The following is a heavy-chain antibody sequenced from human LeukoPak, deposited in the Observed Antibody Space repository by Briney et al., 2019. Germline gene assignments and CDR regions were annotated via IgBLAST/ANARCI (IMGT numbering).Heavy chain of an antibody. J-gene: IGHJ4*02. D-gene: IGHD4-17*01. CDR1: GYSFTSYW. CDR3: ARTDYGDYILSWYFDY. V-gene: IGHV5-51*01. CDR2: IYPGDSDT. Sequence: GESLKISCKGSGYSFTSYWIGWVRQMPGKGLEWMGIIYPGDSDTRYSPSFQGQVTISADKSISTAYLQCSSLKASDTAMYYCARTDYGDYILSWYFDYWGQGTLVTVSS.